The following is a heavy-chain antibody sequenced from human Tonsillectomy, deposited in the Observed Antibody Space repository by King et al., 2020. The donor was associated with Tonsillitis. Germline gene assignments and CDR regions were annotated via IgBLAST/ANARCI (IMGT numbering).Heavy chain of an antibody. CDR1: GYSFTSYW. D-gene: IGHD3-10*01. CDR3: ARLPDGSETYYNVAGDWYFDL. V-gene: IGHV5-51*01. CDR2: ISPGDSDT. J-gene: IGHJ2*01. Sequence: VQLVESGAEVKKPGDSLKISCKGSGYSFTSYWIGWVRQMPGKGLEWMGIISPGDSDTRYSPSFQGQVTISADKSISTAYLQWSSLKASDTAMYYCARLPDGSETYYNVAGDWYFDLWGRGTLVTVSS.